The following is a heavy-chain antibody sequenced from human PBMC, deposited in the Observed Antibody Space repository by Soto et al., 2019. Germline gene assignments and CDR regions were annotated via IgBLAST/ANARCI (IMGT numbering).Heavy chain of an antibody. D-gene: IGHD6-6*01. CDR2: IYYSGST. Sequence: SETLSLTCTVSGGSISSYYCNWIRQPPGKGLEWIGYIYYSGSTNYNPSPKSRVTISVDTSKNQFSLKLSSVTAAETAVYYCARDGIAARRYYYYGMDVWGQGTTVTVSS. CDR1: GGSISSYY. J-gene: IGHJ6*02. V-gene: IGHV4-59*01. CDR3: ARDGIAARRYYYYGMDV.